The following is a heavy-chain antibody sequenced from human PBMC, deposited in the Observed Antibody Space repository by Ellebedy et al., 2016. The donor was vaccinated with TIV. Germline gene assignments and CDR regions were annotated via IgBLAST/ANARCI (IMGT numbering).Heavy chain of an antibody. D-gene: IGHD1-26*01. V-gene: IGHV3-23*01. Sequence: GESLKISXAASGFTFSSYAMSWVRQAPGKGLEWLSTISDSTYTTYYADSVRGRFTISRDNSKNTLYLHMSSLRVEDTAVYYCAKGPTTRYYYMDVWGKGTTVTVSS. CDR2: ISDSTYTT. J-gene: IGHJ6*03. CDR3: AKGPTTRYYYMDV. CDR1: GFTFSSYA.